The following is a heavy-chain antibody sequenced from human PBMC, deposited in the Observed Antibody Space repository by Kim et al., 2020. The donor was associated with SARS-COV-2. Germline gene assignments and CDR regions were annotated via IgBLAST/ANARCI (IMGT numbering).Heavy chain of an antibody. J-gene: IGHJ5*02. CDR1: GYSIGSGYY. D-gene: IGHD3-22*01. Sequence: SETLSLTCSVSGYSIGSGYYWGWIRQPPGKGLEWIGSIYHSGNTYYNPSLKTRVTLSVDTSKNQFSLKLTSVTAADTAVYYCAREYYYDSSGYQGWFDPWGQGILVTVSS. V-gene: IGHV4-38-2*02. CDR3: AREYYYDSSGYQGWFDP. CDR2: IYHSGNT.